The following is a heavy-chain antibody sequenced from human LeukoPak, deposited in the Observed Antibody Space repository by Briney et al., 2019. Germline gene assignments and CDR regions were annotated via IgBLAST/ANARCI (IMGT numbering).Heavy chain of an antibody. CDR2: INHSGST. D-gene: IGHD3-22*01. J-gene: IGHJ5*02. CDR1: GGXFSGYY. V-gene: IGHV4-34*01. Sequence: SETLSLTCAVYGGXFSGYYWSWIRQPPGKGLEWIGEINHSGSTNYNPSLKSRVTISVDTSKNQFSLKLSSVTAADTAAYYCAKYSSGYYYNWFDPWGQGTLVTVSS. CDR3: AKYSSGYYYNWFDP.